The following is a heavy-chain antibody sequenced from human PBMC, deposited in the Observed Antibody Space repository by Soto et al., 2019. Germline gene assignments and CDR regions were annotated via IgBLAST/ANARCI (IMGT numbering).Heavy chain of an antibody. Sequence: PGGSLRLSCVVSGFTFSSHEMNWVRQAPGKGPEWVSKISKSGGTTSYADSVKGRFTISRDNARDSLYLHMNSLRAEDTAVYYCARDRPLIFAVPPYGMDVWGQGTTVTVSS. CDR3: ARDRPLIFAVPPYGMDV. D-gene: IGHD3-3*01. J-gene: IGHJ6*02. V-gene: IGHV3-48*03. CDR1: GFTFSSHE. CDR2: ISKSGGTT.